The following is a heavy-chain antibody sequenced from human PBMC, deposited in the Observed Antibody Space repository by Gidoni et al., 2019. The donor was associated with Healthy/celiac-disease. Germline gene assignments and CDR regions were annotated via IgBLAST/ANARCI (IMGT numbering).Heavy chain of an antibody. Sequence: EVQLVESGGGLVQPGGSLRLSCPASGFTFSSDARHWVRQAPGKGLEYVSAISSNGGSTYYANSVKGRFTISRDNSKNTLYLQMGSLRAEDMAGYDCARGGGSYGYWGQGTLVTVSS. D-gene: IGHD1-26*01. CDR3: ARGGGSYGY. J-gene: IGHJ4*02. V-gene: IGHV3-64*01. CDR2: ISSNGGST. CDR1: GFTFSSDA.